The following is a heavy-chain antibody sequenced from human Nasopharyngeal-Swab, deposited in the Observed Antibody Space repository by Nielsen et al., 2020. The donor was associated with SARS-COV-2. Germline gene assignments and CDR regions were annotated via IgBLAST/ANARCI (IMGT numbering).Heavy chain of an antibody. D-gene: IGHD3-22*01. J-gene: IGHJ5*02. CDR3: AKSPHRGTMMETLEFDP. CDR1: GFTFDDYA. Sequence: GGSLRLSCAASGFTFDDYAMHWVRQAPGKGLEWVSGISWNSGSIGYADSVKGRFTISRDNAKNSLYLQMNSLRAEDTALYYCAKSPHRGTMMETLEFDPWGQGTLVTVSS. CDR2: ISWNSGSI. V-gene: IGHV3-9*01.